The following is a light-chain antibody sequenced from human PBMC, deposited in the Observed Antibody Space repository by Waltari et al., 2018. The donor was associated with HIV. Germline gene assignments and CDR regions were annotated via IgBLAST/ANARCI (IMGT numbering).Light chain of an antibody. CDR2: WAS. J-gene: IGKJ2*01. V-gene: IGKV4-1*01. CDR3: QQYYSTPYT. CDR1: QSVLYSSKNKNY. Sequence: DIVMTQSPDSLAVSLGERATINCKSSQSVLYSSKNKNYLGLYQQKPGQPPKLLIYWASTRESGVPDRFSGSESGTDFTLTISSLQAEDVSVYYCQQYYSTPYTFGQGTKLEIK.